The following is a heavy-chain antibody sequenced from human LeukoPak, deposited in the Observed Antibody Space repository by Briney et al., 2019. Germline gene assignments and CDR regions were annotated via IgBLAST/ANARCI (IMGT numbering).Heavy chain of an antibody. J-gene: IGHJ4*02. Sequence: PGGSLRLSCAASGFTFSSYAMHWVRQAPGKGLEWVAVISYDGSNKYYADSVKGRFTISRDNSKNTLYLQMNSLRAEDTDVYYCARDTVVVVAATSPGYWGQGTLVTVSS. CDR3: ARDTVVVVAATSPGY. CDR1: GFTFSSYA. CDR2: ISYDGSNK. D-gene: IGHD2-15*01. V-gene: IGHV3-30*04.